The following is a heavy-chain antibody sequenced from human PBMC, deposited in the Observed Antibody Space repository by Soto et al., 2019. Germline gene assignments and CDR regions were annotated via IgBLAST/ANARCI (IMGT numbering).Heavy chain of an antibody. J-gene: IGHJ4*02. CDR2: IYHSGST. Sequence: PSETLSLTCAVSGGSISSGGYSWSWIRQPPGKGLEWIGYIYHSGSTYYNPSLKSRVTISVDRSKNQFSLKLSSVTAADTAVYYCARSIAVVTAIHYFDYWGQVTLFPVSP. D-gene: IGHD2-21*02. V-gene: IGHV4-30-2*01. CDR3: ARSIAVVTAIHYFDY. CDR1: GGSISSGGYS.